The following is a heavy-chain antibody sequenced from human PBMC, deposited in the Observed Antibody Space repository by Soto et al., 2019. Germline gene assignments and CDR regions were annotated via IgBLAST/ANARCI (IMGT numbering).Heavy chain of an antibody. Sequence: VQLVESGGGVVQPGRSLRLSCAASGFTFSSYGMHWVRQAPGKGLEWVSSISSSSSYIYYADSVKGRFTISRDNAKNSLYLQMNSLRAEDTAVYYCARKGEMPSGDYYYGMDVWGQGTTVTVSS. CDR3: ARKGEMPSGDYYYGMDV. J-gene: IGHJ6*02. D-gene: IGHD3-10*01. CDR1: GFTFSSYG. CDR2: ISSSSSYI. V-gene: IGHV3-21*01.